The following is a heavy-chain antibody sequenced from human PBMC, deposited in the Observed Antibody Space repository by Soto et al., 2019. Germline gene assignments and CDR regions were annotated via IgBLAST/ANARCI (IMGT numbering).Heavy chain of an antibody. Sequence: QVQLVESGGGVVQPGRSLRLSYAASGFTFSSYGMHWVRQAPGKGLQWVAVIWYDGSNKYYADSVKGRFTISRDNSKNTLYLQMNSLRAEDTAVYYCARDQGRGYNYGFDYWGQGTLVTVSS. CDR3: ARDQGRGYNYGFDY. J-gene: IGHJ4*02. V-gene: IGHV3-33*01. D-gene: IGHD5-18*01. CDR2: IWYDGSNK. CDR1: GFTFSSYG.